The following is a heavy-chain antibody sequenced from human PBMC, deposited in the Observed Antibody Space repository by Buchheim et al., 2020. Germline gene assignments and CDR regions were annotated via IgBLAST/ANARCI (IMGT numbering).Heavy chain of an antibody. CDR2: ISYDGSNK. Sequence: QVQLVESGGGVVQPGRSLRLSCAASGFTFSSYGMHWVRQAPGKGLEWVAVISYDGSNKYYADSVKGRFTISRDNSKNTLYLQMNSLRAEDTAVYYCARDYKHDYVWGSYRLGSWGQGTL. CDR1: GFTFSSYG. J-gene: IGHJ5*02. CDR3: ARDYKHDYVWGSYRLGS. V-gene: IGHV3-30*03. D-gene: IGHD3-16*02.